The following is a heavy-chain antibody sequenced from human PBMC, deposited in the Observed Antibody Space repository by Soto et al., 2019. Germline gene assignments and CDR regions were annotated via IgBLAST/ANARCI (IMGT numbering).Heavy chain of an antibody. CDR1: GFTFFNYA. Sequence: EVQLLESGGGLVQPGGSLRLSCAASGFTFFNYAMSWVRQAPGKGLEWVSDISASGGTTDYADSVKGRFTVSRDNSKNTLFLQMNSLRAEDTAVYYCAKRQYSFGFYSGVFDYWGQGTLVSVSS. J-gene: IGHJ4*02. V-gene: IGHV3-23*01. D-gene: IGHD5-18*01. CDR2: ISASGGTT. CDR3: AKRQYSFGFYSGVFDY.